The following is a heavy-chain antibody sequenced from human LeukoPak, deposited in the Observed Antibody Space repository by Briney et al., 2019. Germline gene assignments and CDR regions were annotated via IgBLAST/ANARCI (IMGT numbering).Heavy chain of an antibody. V-gene: IGHV4-61*02. D-gene: IGHD3-9*01. CDR2: IYTSGST. CDR1: GGSISSGSYY. CDR3: ARETYYDILTGYDY. J-gene: IGHJ4*02. Sequence: SQTLSLTCTVSGGSISSGSYYWSWIRQPAGKGLEWIGRIYTSGSTNYNPSLKSRVTISVDTSKNQFSLKLSSVTAADTAVYYCARETYYDILTGYDYWGQGTLVTVSS.